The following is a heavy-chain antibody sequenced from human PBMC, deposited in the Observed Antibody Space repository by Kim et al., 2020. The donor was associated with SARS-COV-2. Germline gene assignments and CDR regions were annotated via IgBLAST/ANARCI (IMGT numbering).Heavy chain of an antibody. CDR3: ASGGRGVIDY. CDR1: GYSFTSYW. D-gene: IGHD3-10*01. Sequence: GESLKISCKGSGYSFTSYWISWVRQMPGKGLEWMGRIDPSDSYTNYSPSFQGHVTISADKSISTAYLQWSSLKASDTAMYYCASGGRGVIDYWGQGTLVTVSS. J-gene: IGHJ4*02. CDR2: IDPSDSYT. V-gene: IGHV5-10-1*01.